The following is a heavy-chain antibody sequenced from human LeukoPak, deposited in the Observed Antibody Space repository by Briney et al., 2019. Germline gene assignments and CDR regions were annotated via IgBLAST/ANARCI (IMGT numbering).Heavy chain of an antibody. CDR2: ISAIGAST. CDR3: ARKGNGALDI. V-gene: IGHV3-23*01. J-gene: IGHJ3*02. Sequence: GGSLRLSCAPSGFIFSNYAMSWVRQAPGKGLEWVSDISAIGASTNYVGSVKGRFTISRDNSKNMLYMQMNSLRAEDTALYYCARKGNGALDIWGQGTMVTVSS. D-gene: IGHD1-1*01. CDR1: GFIFSNYA.